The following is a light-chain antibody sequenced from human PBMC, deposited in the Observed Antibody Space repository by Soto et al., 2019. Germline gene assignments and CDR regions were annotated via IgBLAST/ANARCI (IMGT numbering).Light chain of an antibody. CDR1: NSNIGTNT. J-gene: IGLJ1*01. V-gene: IGLV1-44*01. CDR2: DNN. CDR3: QSYDSSLSGYV. Sequence: QAVVTQPPSASGTPGQRVTISCSGSNSNIGTNTVNWYQQLPGTAPKLLIYDNNNRPSGVPDRFSGSKSGTSASLAITGLQAEDEAEYYCQSYDSSLSGYVFGTGTKLTVL.